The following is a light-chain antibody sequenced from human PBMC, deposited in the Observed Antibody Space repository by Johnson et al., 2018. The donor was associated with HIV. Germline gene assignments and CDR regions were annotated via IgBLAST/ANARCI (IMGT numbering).Light chain of an antibody. Sequence: QSVLTQPPSVSAAPGQKVTISCSGSSSNIENNFVSWYQQFPGTAPKLLIYDHNKRPSEIPDRFSGSKSGTSATLVITGLRTGEEADYYCGTWDSSLSAFVFVAGTTVIVL. CDR1: SSNIENNF. V-gene: IGLV1-51*01. CDR2: DHN. J-gene: IGLJ1*01. CDR3: GTWDSSLSAFV.